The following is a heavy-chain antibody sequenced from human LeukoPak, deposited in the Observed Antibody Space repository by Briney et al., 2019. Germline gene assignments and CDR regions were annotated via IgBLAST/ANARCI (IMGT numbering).Heavy chain of an antibody. D-gene: IGHD3-10*01. CDR3: ARGWGLWFGEYSTPDY. J-gene: IGHJ4*02. Sequence: SETLSLTXAVSGYSISSGYYWGWIREPPGKGLERIGSIYHSGSTYYNPSLKSRVTISVDTSKNQFSLKLSSVTAADTAVYYCARGWGLWFGEYSTPDYWGQGTLVTVSS. CDR2: IYHSGST. CDR1: GYSISSGYY. V-gene: IGHV4-38-2*01.